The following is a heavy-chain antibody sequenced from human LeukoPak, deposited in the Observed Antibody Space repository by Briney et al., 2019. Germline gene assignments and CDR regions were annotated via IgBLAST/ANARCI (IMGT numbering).Heavy chain of an antibody. D-gene: IGHD2/OR15-2a*01. V-gene: IGHV1-69*13. CDR1: GGTFSSYA. CDR3: ARDYGFLSTRSYGMDV. CDR2: IIPIFGTA. J-gene: IGHJ6*02. Sequence: ASVKVSCKASGGTFSSYAISWVRQAPGQGLEWTGGIIPIFGTANYAQKFQGRVTITADESTSTAYMELSGLRSEDTAVYYCARDYGFLSTRSYGMDVWGQGTTVTVSS.